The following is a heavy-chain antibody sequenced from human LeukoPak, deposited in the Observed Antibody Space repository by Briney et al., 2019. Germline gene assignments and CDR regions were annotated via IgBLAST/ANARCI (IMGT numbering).Heavy chain of an antibody. CDR3: ASSEDIVVVPAAIGYFQH. CDR2: IYYSGST. CDR1: GGSISSYY. J-gene: IGHJ1*01. Sequence: PSETLSLTCTVSGGSISSYYWSWIRQPPGKGLEWIGYIYYSGSTNYNPSLKSRVTISVDTSKNQFSLKLSSVTAADTAVYYCASSEDIVVVPAAIGYFQHWGQGTLVTVSS. V-gene: IGHV4-59*01. D-gene: IGHD2-2*02.